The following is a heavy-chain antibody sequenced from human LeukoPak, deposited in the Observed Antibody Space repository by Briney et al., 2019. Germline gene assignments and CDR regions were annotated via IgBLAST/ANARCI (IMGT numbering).Heavy chain of an antibody. CDR1: GFTFSSYA. CDR3: AKDMGMAPILDAFDI. V-gene: IGHV3-23*01. D-gene: IGHD5-24*01. J-gene: IGHJ3*02. Sequence: QSGGSLRLSCAASGFTFSSYAMSWVRQAPGKGLEWVSAISGSGGGTFYADSVKGRFTFSRDISKNTLYLQMNSLRAEDTAVYYCAKDMGMAPILDAFDIWGQGTMVTVSS. CDR2: ISGSGGGT.